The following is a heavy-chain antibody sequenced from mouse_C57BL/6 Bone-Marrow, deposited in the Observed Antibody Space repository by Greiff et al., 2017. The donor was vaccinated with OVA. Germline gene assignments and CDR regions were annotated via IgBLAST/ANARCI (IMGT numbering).Heavy chain of an antibody. V-gene: IGHV1-26*01. D-gene: IGHD2-1*01. CDR2: INPNSGGT. CDR3: AIYSGNFYDAMDY. J-gene: IGHJ4*01. Sequence: VQLQQSGPELVKPGASVKISCKASGYTFTDYSMNWVKQSHGKSLEWIGDINPNSGGTSYNQKFKGKATWTVDKSSSTAYMELRSLTTEDSAVYSCAIYSGNFYDAMDYWGQGTSVTVSS. CDR1: GYTFTDYS.